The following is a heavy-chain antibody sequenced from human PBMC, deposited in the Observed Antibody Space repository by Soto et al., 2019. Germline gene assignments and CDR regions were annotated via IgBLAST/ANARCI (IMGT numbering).Heavy chain of an antibody. V-gene: IGHV4-31*03. CDR2: IYFTGTT. CDR3: ARDWGSSGWPN. D-gene: IGHD6-19*01. J-gene: IGHJ4*02. CDR1: GHSLSSGGYY. Sequence: TLSLTCTVSGHSLSSGGYYWSWIRQHPGKGLEWVGYIYFTGTTLYNPSLKSRLAISVDTSKNQFSLKLTSVTAADTAVYYCARDWGSSGWPNWGQGVLVTVSS.